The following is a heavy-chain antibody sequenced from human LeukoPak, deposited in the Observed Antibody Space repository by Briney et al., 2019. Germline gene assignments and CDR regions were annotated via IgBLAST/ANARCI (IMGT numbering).Heavy chain of an antibody. Sequence: PGGTLRLSCAASGFIFSDYGMSWVRQAPGKGLEWVSGISASGVSIYYSDSVKGRFTISRDNSKNTLYLQMNSLRAEDTAVYYCSSLWFGELFTPLWWGQGTLVTVSS. CDR3: SSLWFGELFTPLW. J-gene: IGHJ4*02. CDR2: ISASGVSI. D-gene: IGHD3-10*01. V-gene: IGHV3-23*01. CDR1: GFIFSDYG.